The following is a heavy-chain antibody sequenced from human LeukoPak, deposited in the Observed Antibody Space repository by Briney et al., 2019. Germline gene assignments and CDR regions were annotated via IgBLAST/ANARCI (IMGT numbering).Heavy chain of an antibody. J-gene: IGHJ6*02. CDR2: ISGSGGST. CDR1: GFTFSSYA. Sequence: GGSLRLSCAASGFTFSSYAMSWVRQAPGKGLEWVSGISGSGGSTYYADSVRVRFTISRDNSKTTLYQQMNSLRAEDTAVYYCAKGVGYGGYPYYYYYGMDVWGQGTTVTVSS. CDR3: AKGVGYGGYPYYYYYGMDV. D-gene: IGHD5-12*01. V-gene: IGHV3-23*01.